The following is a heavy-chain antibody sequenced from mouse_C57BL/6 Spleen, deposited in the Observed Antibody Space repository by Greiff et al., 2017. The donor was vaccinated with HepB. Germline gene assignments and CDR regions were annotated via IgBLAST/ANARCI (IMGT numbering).Heavy chain of an antibody. D-gene: IGHD4-1*01. CDR2: IRLKSDNYAT. V-gene: IGHV6-3*01. J-gene: IGHJ1*03. CDR1: GFTFSNYW. CDR3: TGGTGTLYFDV. Sequence: EVKVEESGGGLVQPGGSMKLSCVASGFTFSNYWMNWVRQSPEKGLEWVAQIRLKSDNYATHYAESVKGRFTISRDDSKSSVYLQMNNLRAEDTGIYYCTGGTGTLYFDVWGTGTTVTVSS.